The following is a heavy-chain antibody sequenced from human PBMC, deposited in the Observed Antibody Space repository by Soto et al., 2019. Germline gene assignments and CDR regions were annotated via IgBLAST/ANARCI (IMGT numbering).Heavy chain of an antibody. D-gene: IGHD3-22*01. J-gene: IGHJ4*02. V-gene: IGHV3-23*01. CDR2: ISGSGGST. CDR1: GFTFSSYA. Sequence: GGSLRLSCAASGFTFSSYAMRWVRQAPGKGLEWVSGISGSGGSTYYADSVKGRFTISRDNSKNTLYLQMNSLRAEDTAVYYCAKGNYYDTNEPTDYFDYWGQGTLVTVSS. CDR3: AKGNYYDTNEPTDYFDY.